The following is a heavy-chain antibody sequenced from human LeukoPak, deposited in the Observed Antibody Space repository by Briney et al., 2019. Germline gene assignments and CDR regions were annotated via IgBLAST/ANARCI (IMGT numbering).Heavy chain of an antibody. J-gene: IGHJ4*02. V-gene: IGHV4-34*01. Sequence: SETLSLTCAVYGGSFSGYYWSWIRQPPGKGLEWIGEINHSGSTNYNPSLKSRVTISVDTSKNQFSLKLGSVTAADTAVYYCARVGTMSLDYWGQGTLVTVSS. CDR2: INHSGST. CDR3: ARVGTMSLDY. D-gene: IGHD3-10*02. CDR1: GGSFSGYY.